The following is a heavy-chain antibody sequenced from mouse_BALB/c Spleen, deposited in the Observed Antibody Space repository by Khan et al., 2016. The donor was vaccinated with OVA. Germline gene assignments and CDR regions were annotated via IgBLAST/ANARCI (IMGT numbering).Heavy chain of an antibody. Sequence: QVQLLQSGAEVVKSGASVKLSCKASGYTFTSYDLNWVRQRPEQGLEWIGWIFPGDGTTPYNEKFRGKATLTTDTSSSPAYIQLNRLKTEDSAVYFCARKRGAMDYWGQGTTVTVSS. CDR1: GYTFTSYD. V-gene: IGHV1-85*01. CDR3: ARKRGAMDY. J-gene: IGHJ4*01. CDR2: IFPGDGTT.